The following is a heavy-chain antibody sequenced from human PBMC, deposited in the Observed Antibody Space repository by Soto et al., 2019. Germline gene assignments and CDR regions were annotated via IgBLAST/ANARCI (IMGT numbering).Heavy chain of an antibody. CDR2: ISSSSSTI. CDR3: ARGGIFNWGSRGLVDY. J-gene: IGHJ4*02. CDR1: GFTFSSYS. Sequence: GGSLRLSCAASGFTFSSYSMNWVRQAPGKGLEWVSYISSSSSTIYYADSVKGRFTISRDNAKNSLYLQMNSLRAEDTAVYYCARGGIFNWGSRGLVDYWGQGTLVTVSS. D-gene: IGHD7-27*01. V-gene: IGHV3-48*01.